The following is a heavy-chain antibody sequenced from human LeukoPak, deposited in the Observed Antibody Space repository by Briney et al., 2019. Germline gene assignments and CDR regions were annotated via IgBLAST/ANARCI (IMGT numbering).Heavy chain of an antibody. V-gene: IGHV4-34*01. D-gene: IGHD3-10*01. CDR3: ARGHTDYYGSGSPG. CDR1: GGSFSGYY. CDR2: INHSGST. J-gene: IGHJ4*02. Sequence: SETLSLTCAVYGGSFSGYYWSWIRQPPGKGLEWSGEINHSGSTNYNPSLKSRVTISVDTSKNQFSLKLGSVTAADTAVYYCARGHTDYYGSGSPGWGQGTLVTVSS.